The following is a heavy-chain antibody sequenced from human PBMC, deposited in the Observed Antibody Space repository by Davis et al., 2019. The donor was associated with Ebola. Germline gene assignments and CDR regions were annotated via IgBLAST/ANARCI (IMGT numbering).Heavy chain of an antibody. CDR3: AKGGVDIVVVVAATGFDY. J-gene: IGHJ4*02. Sequence: GESLKISCEASGFSFGTYAMTWVRQAPGKGLEWVSAISGSGGSIYYADSVKGRFTISRDNSKNTLYLQMNSLRAEDTAVYYCAKGGVDIVVVVAATGFDYWGQGTLVTVSS. CDR2: ISGSGGSI. CDR1: GFSFGTYA. V-gene: IGHV3-23*01. D-gene: IGHD2-15*01.